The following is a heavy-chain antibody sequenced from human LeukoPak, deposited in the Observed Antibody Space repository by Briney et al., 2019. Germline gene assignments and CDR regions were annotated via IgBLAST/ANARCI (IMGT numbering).Heavy chain of an antibody. V-gene: IGHV5-51*01. CDR1: GYSFTSYW. D-gene: IGHD6-13*01. Sequence: HGGSLQISCKGSGYSFTSYWIGWGRQMPGRGLEWMGIIYPGDSDTRYSPSFQGQVTISADKSISTAYLQWSSLKASDTAMYYCATLAAAGRRDAFDIWGQGTMVTVSS. J-gene: IGHJ3*02. CDR3: ATLAAAGRRDAFDI. CDR2: IYPGDSDT.